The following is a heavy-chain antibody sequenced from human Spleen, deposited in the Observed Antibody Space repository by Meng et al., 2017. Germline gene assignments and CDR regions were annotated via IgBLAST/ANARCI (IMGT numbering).Heavy chain of an antibody. D-gene: IGHD2-15*01. J-gene: IGHJ4*02. Sequence: SVKVSCKALGGIFSNYVIGWVRQAPGQGLEWMGGINAVFGTTNYAQKFQDRVTITSDESTSTVYMELTRLTSEDTAVYYCARYPQGYCSGGSCYFPPDWGQGTLVTVSS. CDR1: GGIFSNYV. CDR3: ARYPQGYCSGGSCYFPPD. V-gene: IGHV1-69*13. CDR2: INAVFGTT.